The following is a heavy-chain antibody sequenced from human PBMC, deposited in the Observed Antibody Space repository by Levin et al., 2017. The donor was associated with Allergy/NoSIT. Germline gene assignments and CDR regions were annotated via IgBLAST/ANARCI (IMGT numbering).Heavy chain of an antibody. CDR2: INPNSGGT. CDR1: GYTFTGYY. D-gene: IGHD4-17*01. Sequence: ASVKVSCKASGYTFTGYYMHWVRQAPGQGLEWMGRINPNSGGTNYAQKFQGRVTMTRDTSISTAYMELSRLRSDDTAVYYCARDTVVSKVSYGDKSGFQHWGQGTLVTVSS. J-gene: IGHJ1*01. V-gene: IGHV1-2*06. CDR3: ARDTVVSKVSYGDKSGFQH.